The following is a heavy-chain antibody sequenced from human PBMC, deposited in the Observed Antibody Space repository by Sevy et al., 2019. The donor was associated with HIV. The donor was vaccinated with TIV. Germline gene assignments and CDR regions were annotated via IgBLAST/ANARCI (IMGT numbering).Heavy chain of an antibody. J-gene: IGHJ4*02. V-gene: IGHV3-7*01. CDR2: IKQDGTDT. Sequence: GGSLRLSCAASGFTFSTYWMTWVRQAPGKGLEWVHNIKQDGTDTNYVDSVRGRFTISRDNGRNLLYLHMNSLRAEDTAVYFCARALADWGSFHYSSWGRGVLVTVSS. CDR1: GFTFSTYW. CDR3: ARALADWGSFHYSS. D-gene: IGHD3-16*01.